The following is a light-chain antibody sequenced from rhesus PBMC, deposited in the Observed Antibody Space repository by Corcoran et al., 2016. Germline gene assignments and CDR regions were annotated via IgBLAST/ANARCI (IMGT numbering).Light chain of an antibody. CDR1: QGISSC. J-gene: IGKJ2*01. V-gene: IGKV1-21*01. CDR3: QHYNSVPDS. Sequence: DIQMTQSPSSLSASVGDRATISCRASQGISSCVAWYQQTPDKAPKLLIYEASSLQNGVHTRFCGSGSVTDFTLPIISLQPEGLATYYSQHYNSVPDSFGRGTKVESK. CDR2: EAS.